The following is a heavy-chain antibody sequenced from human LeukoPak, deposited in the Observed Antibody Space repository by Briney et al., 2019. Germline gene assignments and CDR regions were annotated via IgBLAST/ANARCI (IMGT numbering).Heavy chain of an antibody. CDR1: GGSISSYY. V-gene: IGHV4-59*12. CDR2: IYYSGST. D-gene: IGHD6-6*01. CDR3: ARRGQLGSDY. Sequence: PSETLSLTCTVSGGSISSYYWSWIRQPPGKGLEWIGYIYYSGSTNYNPSLKSRVTISVDTSKNQSSLKLSSVTAADTAVYYCARRGQLGSDYWGQGTLVTVSS. J-gene: IGHJ4*02.